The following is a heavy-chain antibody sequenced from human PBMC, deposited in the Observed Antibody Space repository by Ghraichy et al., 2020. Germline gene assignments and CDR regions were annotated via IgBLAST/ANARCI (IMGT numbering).Heavy chain of an antibody. CDR2: ISAYNGNT. Sequence: ASVKVSCKASGYTFTSYGISWVRQAPGQGLEWMGWISAYNGNTNYAQKLQGRVTMTTDTSTSTAYMELRSLRSDDTAVYYCVRDQNSYGLDYYYGMDVWGQGTTVTVSS. J-gene: IGHJ6*02. CDR3: VRDQNSYGLDYYYGMDV. V-gene: IGHV1-18*04. CDR1: GYTFTSYG. D-gene: IGHD5-18*01.